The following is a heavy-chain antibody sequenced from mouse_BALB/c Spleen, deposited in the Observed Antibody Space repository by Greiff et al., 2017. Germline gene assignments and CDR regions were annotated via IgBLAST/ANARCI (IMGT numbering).Heavy chain of an antibody. CDR1: GDSITSGY. V-gene: IGHV3-8*02. D-gene: IGHD2-1*01. J-gene: IGHJ4*01. Sequence: DVKLQESGPSLVKPSQTLSLTCSVTGDSITSGYWNWIRKFPGNKLEYMGYISYSGSTYYNPSLKSRISITRDTSKNQYYLQLNSVTTEDTATYYCARDGYYGNYNYAMDYWGQGTSVTVSS. CDR2: ISYSGST. CDR3: ARDGYYGNYNYAMDY.